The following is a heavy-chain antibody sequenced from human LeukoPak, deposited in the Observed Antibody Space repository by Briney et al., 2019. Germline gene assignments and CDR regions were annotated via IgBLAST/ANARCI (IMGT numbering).Heavy chain of an antibody. D-gene: IGHD5-18*01. CDR3: ARDRGYTYGYSHDAFDI. V-gene: IGHV4-4*02. J-gene: IGHJ3*02. CDR1: GGSISSSNW. CDR2: IYYSGST. Sequence: PSETLSLTCAVSGGSISSSNWWSWVRQPPGKGLEWIGYIYYSGSTNYNPSLKSRVSISVDTSKNQFSLKLSSVTAADTAVYYCARDRGYTYGYSHDAFDIWGQGTMVTVSS.